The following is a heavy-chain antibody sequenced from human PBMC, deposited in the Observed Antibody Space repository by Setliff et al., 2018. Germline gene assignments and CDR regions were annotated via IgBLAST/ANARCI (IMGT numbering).Heavy chain of an antibody. V-gene: IGHV4-59*01. CDR3: AAVGIDAGGGWFDP. CDR1: GGFIRDYY. Sequence: PSETLSLTCTVSGGFIRDYYWNWIQQSPGKGLEWIGYIYYRGTTNYNSSLKSRVTISIDMSKNQFSLKLSSATAADAAVYFCAAVGIDAGGGWFDPWGHGIPVTVSS. D-gene: IGHD1-26*01. J-gene: IGHJ5*02. CDR2: IYYRGTT.